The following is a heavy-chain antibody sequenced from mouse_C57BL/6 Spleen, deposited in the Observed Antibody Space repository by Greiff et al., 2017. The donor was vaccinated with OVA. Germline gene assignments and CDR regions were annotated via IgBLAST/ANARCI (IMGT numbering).Heavy chain of an antibody. CDR1: GYTFTDYN. D-gene: IGHD1-1*01. Sequence: EVQLQESGPELVKPGASVKIPCKASGYTFTDYNMDWVKQSPGKSLEWIGEINPNNGGTIYNQKFKGKATLTVDKSSSTAYMELRSLTSEDTAVYYCARLLRYYFDYWGQGTTLTVSS. J-gene: IGHJ2*01. V-gene: IGHV1-18*01. CDR3: ARLLRYYFDY. CDR2: INPNNGGT.